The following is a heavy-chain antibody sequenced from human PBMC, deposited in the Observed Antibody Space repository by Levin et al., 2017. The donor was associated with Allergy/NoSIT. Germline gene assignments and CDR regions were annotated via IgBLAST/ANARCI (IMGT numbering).Heavy chain of an antibody. D-gene: IGHD2-2*03. CDR1: GGSFSGYY. CDR2: INHSGST. CDR3: ARGRGYCSSTSCPTHLIAARLFHLGGNWFDP. J-gene: IGHJ5*02. Sequence: SQTLSLTCAVYGGSFSGYYWSWIRQPPGKGLEWIGEINHSGSTNYNPSLKSRVTISVDTSKNQFSLKLSSVTAADTAVYYCARGRGYCSSTSCPTHLIAARLFHLGGNWFDPWGQGTLVTVSS. V-gene: IGHV4-34*01.